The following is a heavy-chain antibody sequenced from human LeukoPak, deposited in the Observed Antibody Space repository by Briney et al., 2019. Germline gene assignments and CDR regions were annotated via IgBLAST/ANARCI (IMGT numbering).Heavy chain of an antibody. D-gene: IGHD2-2*02. V-gene: IGHV4-34*01. CDR1: GGSFSGYY. Sequence: KTSETLSLTCAVYGGSFSGYYWGWIRQPPGKGLEWIGSIYYSGSTYYNPSLKSRVTISVDTSKNQFSLKLSSVTAADTAVYYCASRGPTVQPLLYKNYYYYGMDVWGQGTTVTVSS. CDR3: ASRGPTVQPLLYKNYYYYGMDV. J-gene: IGHJ6*02. CDR2: IYYSGST.